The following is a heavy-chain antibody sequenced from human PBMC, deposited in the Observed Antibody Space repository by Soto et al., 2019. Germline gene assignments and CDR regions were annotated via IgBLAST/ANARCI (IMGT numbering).Heavy chain of an antibody. CDR3: ARGPRLVPTPVSDF. CDR1: GFTFSTSN. D-gene: IGHD2-8*02. CDR2: ISISGGYK. Sequence: GGSLRLSCAASGFTFSTSNMSWVRQAPGKGLEWVSFISISGGYKYYAESVKGRFTISRDNANNSLYLEMSSLRAEDTAVYYCARGPRLVPTPVSDFWGQGTLVTVSS. V-gene: IGHV3-21*01. J-gene: IGHJ4*02.